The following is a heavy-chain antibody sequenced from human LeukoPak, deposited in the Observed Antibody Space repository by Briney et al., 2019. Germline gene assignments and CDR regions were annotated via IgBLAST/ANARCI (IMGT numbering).Heavy chain of an antibody. J-gene: IGHJ2*01. V-gene: IGHV3-48*03. CDR2: ISSSGSTI. CDR1: GFTFSSYE. Sequence: HPGGSLRLSCAASGFTFSSYEMNWVRQAPGKGLGWVSYISSSGSTIYYADPVKGRFTISRDNAKNSLYLQMNSLRAEDTAVYYCARGFWFFDLWGRGTLVTVSS. CDR3: ARGFWFFDL.